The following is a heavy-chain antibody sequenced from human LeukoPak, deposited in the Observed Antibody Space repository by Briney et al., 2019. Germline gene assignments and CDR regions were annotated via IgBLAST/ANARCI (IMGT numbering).Heavy chain of an antibody. CDR2: ISSSSSTI. J-gene: IGHJ4*02. D-gene: IGHD6-19*01. CDR3: AGDLPYSSGWYWDY. CDR1: GFTLSSHF. V-gene: IGHV3-48*01. Sequence: PGGSLRLSCAASGFTLSSHFMNWVRQAPGKGLEWVSYISSSSSTIYYADSVKGRFTISRDNAKNSLYLQMNSLRAEDTAVYYCAGDLPYSSGWYWDYWGQGTLVTVSS.